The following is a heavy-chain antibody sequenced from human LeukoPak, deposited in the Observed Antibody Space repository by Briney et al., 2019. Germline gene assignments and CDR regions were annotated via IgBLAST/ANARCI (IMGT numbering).Heavy chain of an antibody. CDR1: GFTFSSYS. Sequence: PGVSQRLSCASSGFTFSSYSMNCVRRAPGKALVGVGFLRSNAYGGTTEYAASVKGRFIISRDDSKSIAYLQMNSLKTEDTAVYYCTRDTPYDSSGYYYSFYYYYYYMDVWGKGTTVTVSS. CDR3: TRDTPYDSSGYYYSFYYYYYYMDV. D-gene: IGHD3-22*01. CDR2: LRSNAYGGTT. J-gene: IGHJ6*03. V-gene: IGHV3-49*04.